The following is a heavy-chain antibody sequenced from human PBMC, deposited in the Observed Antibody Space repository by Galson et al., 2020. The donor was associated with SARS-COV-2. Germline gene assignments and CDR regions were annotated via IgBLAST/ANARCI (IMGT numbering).Heavy chain of an antibody. D-gene: IGHD6-13*01. J-gene: IGHJ6*02. CDR1: GFTFSSYA. CDR2: ISYDGSNK. V-gene: IGHV3-30*04. CDR3: ARDKAGVYYYGMDV. Sequence: GESLKISCAASGFTFSSYAMHWVRQAPGKGLEWVAVISYDGSNKYYADSVKGRFTISRDNSKNTLYLQMNSLRAEDTAVYYCARDKAGVYYYGMDVWGQGTTVTVSS.